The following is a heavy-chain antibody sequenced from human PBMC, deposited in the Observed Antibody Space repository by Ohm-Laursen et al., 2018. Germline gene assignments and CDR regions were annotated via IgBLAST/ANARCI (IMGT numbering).Heavy chain of an antibody. J-gene: IGHJ4*02. CDR3: ARDLDYSFDY. CDR1: GFTFSTYT. CDR2: ISSSSRTI. D-gene: IGHD4-11*01. V-gene: IGHV3-48*01. Sequence: SLRLSCSASGFTFSTYTMNWVRQAPGKGLEWVSYISSSSRTIYYADSVKGRFTISRDNAKNSLFLQMNSLRAEDTTVYYCARDLDYSFDYWGQGTLVTVSS.